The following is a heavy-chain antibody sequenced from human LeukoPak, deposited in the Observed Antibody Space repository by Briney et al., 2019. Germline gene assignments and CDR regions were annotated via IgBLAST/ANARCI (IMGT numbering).Heavy chain of an antibody. Sequence: GGSLRLSCAASGFTFSDYYMSWIRQAPGKGVEGVSYISNSGSTIYYADSVKGRFFISRDNAKNSLYLQMNRLRAEDTAVYYCAKNYYGSGRPGGGFALDYWGQGTLVTVSS. D-gene: IGHD3-10*01. V-gene: IGHV3-11*04. CDR2: ISNSGSTI. CDR1: GFTFSDYY. CDR3: AKNYYGSGRPGGGFALDY. J-gene: IGHJ4*02.